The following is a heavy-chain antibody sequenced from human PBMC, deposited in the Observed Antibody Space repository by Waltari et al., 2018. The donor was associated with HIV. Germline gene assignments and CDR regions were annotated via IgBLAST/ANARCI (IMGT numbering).Heavy chain of an antibody. CDR2: IYDSGST. V-gene: IGHV4-59*01. CDR3: ARLYCSSTSCYPYWYFDL. Sequence: QVQLQESGPGLVKPSETLSLTCTVSGGSISSYYWSWIRQPPGKGLEWIGYIYDSGSTNYNPSLKSRFTISVDTSKNQFSLKLSSVTAADTAVYYCARLYCSSTSCYPYWYFDLWGRGTLVTVSS. CDR1: GGSISSYY. J-gene: IGHJ2*01. D-gene: IGHD2-2*01.